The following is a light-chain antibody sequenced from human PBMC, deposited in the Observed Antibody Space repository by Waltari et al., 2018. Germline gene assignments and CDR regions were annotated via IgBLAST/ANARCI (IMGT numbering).Light chain of an antibody. V-gene: IGLV1-47*01. Sequence: QSVLTQSPSASGTPGQRVTISCSGSRSNIGSNYVYWYQQLPGTAPKLLIYRNNQRPSGVPDRFSGSRSGTSASLAIFGLRSEDDADYFCAAWEDSLSGPVFGGGTKLTVL. CDR1: RSNIGSNY. CDR2: RNN. J-gene: IGLJ3*02. CDR3: AAWEDSLSGPV.